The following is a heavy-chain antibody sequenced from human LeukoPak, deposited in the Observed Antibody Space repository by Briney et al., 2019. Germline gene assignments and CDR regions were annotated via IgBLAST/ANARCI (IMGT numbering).Heavy chain of an antibody. Sequence: GGSLRPSCAASGFTFSDYYMSWIRQAPGKGLEWVSYISSSGSTIYYADSVMGRFTISRDNAKNSLYLQMNSLRAEDTAVYYCARDAHYGGHMDVWGKGTTVTVSS. D-gene: IGHD4-23*01. V-gene: IGHV3-11*04. CDR3: ARDAHYGGHMDV. CDR1: GFTFSDYY. J-gene: IGHJ6*03. CDR2: ISSSGSTI.